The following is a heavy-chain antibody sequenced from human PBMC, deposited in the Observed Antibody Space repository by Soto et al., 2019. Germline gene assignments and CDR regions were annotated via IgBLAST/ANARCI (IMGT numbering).Heavy chain of an antibody. J-gene: IGHJ5*02. CDR3: ARASTGELWVYANWFDP. Sequence: LSLTCTVSGCSISSGDYYWSWIRQPPGKGLEWIGFIYYSGGTYYKPSLKSRVTISVDTSKNKFSLNLSSVTAADTAVYYCARASTGELWVYANWFDPWGPGTLVTVSS. CDR2: IYYSGGT. D-gene: IGHD3-16*01. CDR1: GCSISSGDYY. V-gene: IGHV4-30-4*01.